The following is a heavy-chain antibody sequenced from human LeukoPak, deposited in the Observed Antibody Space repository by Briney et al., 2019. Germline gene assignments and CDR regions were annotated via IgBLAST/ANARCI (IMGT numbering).Heavy chain of an antibody. CDR2: IYHSGST. V-gene: IGHV4-38-2*02. D-gene: IGHD6-19*01. Sequence: SETLSLTCTVSGYSISSGYYWGWIRQPPGKGLEWIGSIYHSGSTYYNPSLKSRVTISVDTSKNQFSLKLSSVTAADTAVYYCARAAYSSGPGYWGQGTLVTVSS. J-gene: IGHJ4*02. CDR3: ARAAYSSGPGY. CDR1: GYSISSGYY.